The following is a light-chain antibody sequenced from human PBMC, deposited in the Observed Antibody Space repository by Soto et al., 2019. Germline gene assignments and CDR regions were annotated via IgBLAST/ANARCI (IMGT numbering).Light chain of an antibody. J-gene: IGLJ2*01. V-gene: IGLV3-21*02. CDR2: DDS. CDR3: QVWDSSSDHVV. CDR1: NIGSKS. Sequence: SYELTQPPSVSAAPGQTARISCGGNNIGSKSVHWYQQRPGQAPVLVVFDDSERPSGIPERFSGSNSGNTATLTISRVEAGDEADYYCQVWDSSSDHVVFGGGTKLIVL.